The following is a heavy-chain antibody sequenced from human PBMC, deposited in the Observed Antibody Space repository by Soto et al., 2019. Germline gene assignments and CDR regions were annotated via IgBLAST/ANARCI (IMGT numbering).Heavy chain of an antibody. CDR3: ARDAGRSSSNHPDPGDYYYYGMDV. V-gene: IGHV1-46*01. J-gene: IGHJ6*02. CDR1: GDSVTSYD. CDR2: INPSGGST. D-gene: IGHD6-6*01. Sequence: GASVKLSCTASGDSVTSYDMHWVRQTHRQGLEWMGIINPSGGSTSYAQKFQGRVTMSRDTSTSTVYMELSSLRSEDTAVYYCARDAGRSSSNHPDPGDYYYYGMDVWGQGTTVTVSS.